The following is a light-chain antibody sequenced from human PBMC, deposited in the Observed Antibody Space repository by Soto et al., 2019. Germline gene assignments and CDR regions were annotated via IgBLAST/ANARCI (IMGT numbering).Light chain of an antibody. Sequence: SYELTQPLSVSVALGQTARITCEGNNIGSKNVHWYQQKPGQAPVLVIYRDNNRPSGIPERFSGSNSGNTATLTISRAQAGDEADYYCQVWDSSAVVFGGGTQLTVL. J-gene: IGLJ2*01. CDR3: QVWDSSAVV. V-gene: IGLV3-9*01. CDR1: NIGSKN. CDR2: RDN.